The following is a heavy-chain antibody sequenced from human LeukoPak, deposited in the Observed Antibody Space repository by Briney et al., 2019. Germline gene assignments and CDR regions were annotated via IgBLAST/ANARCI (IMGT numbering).Heavy chain of an antibody. J-gene: IGHJ4*02. CDR1: GFTFSSYS. D-gene: IGHD4-17*01. V-gene: IGHV3-21*01. CDR3: ARGGDYLPLDY. CDR2: ISTSSSYI. Sequence: GGSLRLSCAVSGFTFSSYSMNWVRQAPGKGLEWVSSISTSSSYIYYADSVKGRFTISRDNAKNSLYLQMNSLRAEDTAVYYCARGGDYLPLDYWGQGTLVTVSS.